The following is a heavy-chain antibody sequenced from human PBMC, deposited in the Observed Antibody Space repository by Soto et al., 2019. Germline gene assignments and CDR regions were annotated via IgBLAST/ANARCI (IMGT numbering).Heavy chain of an antibody. CDR1: GFIFSDYY. D-gene: IGHD4-17*01. J-gene: IGHJ6*02. Sequence: QVQLVESGGGLVKPGGSLRLSCAASGFIFSDYYMSWIRQAPEKGQEWVAYISISSSGSTTYYADSVRGRFTISRDNAEKSLYLQMYSLRSEDTAVYFCARDTLPPDFGLGWDDWGQGTTVTVSS. CDR3: ARDTLPPDFGLGWDD. CDR2: ISISSSGSTT. V-gene: IGHV3-11*01.